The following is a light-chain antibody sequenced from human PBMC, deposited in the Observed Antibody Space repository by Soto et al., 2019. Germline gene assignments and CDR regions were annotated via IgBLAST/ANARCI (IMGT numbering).Light chain of an antibody. CDR2: EVS. CDR1: SSDVGGYNY. J-gene: IGLJ3*02. V-gene: IGLV2-14*01. CDR3: CSYTNSNSRV. Sequence: QSALTQPASVSGSPGQSITISCTGTSSDVGGYNYVSWYQQHPGKAPKLMIYEVSNRPSGVSNRFSGSKSGNTASLTISGLQAEDEADYYCCSYTNSNSRVFGGGTKLTVL.